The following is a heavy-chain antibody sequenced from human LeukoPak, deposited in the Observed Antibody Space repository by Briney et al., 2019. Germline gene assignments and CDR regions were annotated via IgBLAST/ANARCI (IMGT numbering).Heavy chain of an antibody. CDR3: ARRRITVTTDNWFDP. Sequence: PGGSLRLSCAASGFTFSSYAMSWVRQAPGKGLEWVSAISGSGGRTYYADSVKGRFTISRDNAKNSLYLQMNSLRAEDTAVYYCARRRITVTTDNWFDPWGQGTLVTVSS. D-gene: IGHD4-17*01. CDR1: GFTFSSYA. V-gene: IGHV3-23*01. J-gene: IGHJ5*02. CDR2: ISGSGGRT.